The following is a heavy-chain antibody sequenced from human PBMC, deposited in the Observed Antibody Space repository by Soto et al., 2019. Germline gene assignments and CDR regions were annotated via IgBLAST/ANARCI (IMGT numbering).Heavy chain of an antibody. V-gene: IGHV3-23*01. CDR2: ISDTGDTT. CDR3: SKRAARVDLELSFDY. J-gene: IGHJ4*02. Sequence: EVQLLESGGALVQPGGSLRLSCAGSGFIFNRYAMNWVRQAPGKGLEWVSLISDTGDTTYYADSVKGRSTISRDNSKKPLYLQMSSLRAEDTACYYCSKRAARVDLELSFDYWCQGTLVNVSS. D-gene: IGHD1-1*01. CDR1: GFIFNRYA.